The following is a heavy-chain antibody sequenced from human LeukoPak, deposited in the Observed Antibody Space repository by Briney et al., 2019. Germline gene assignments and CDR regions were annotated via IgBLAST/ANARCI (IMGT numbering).Heavy chain of an antibody. CDR2: IKSKSDGETT. D-gene: IGHD6-25*01. V-gene: IGHV3-15*01. Sequence: GGSLRLSCAASGFIFSDAWMSWVRQAPGKGLEWVGRIKSKSDGETTDYAAPVKGRFTVSRDDSKNTLYLQMNSLKNEDTAVYYCTADSDYGSGSDYWGQGTLVTVSS. CDR3: TADSDYGSGSDY. CDR1: GFIFSDAW. J-gene: IGHJ4*02.